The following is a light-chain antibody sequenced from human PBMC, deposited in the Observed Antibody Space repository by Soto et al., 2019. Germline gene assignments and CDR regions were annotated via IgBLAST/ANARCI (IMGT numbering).Light chain of an antibody. V-gene: IGKV1-5*01. J-gene: IGKJ2*01. CDR2: DAS. CDR3: QQYNSDWT. CDR1: QSIRSW. Sequence: DFQMTQSPSTLSASVGDRVTITCRASQSIRSWLAWYQQKPGKAPKLLIYDASSLESGVPSRFSGSGSGTEFTLTISSLQPDDFATYYCQQYNSDWTFGQGTKLEIK.